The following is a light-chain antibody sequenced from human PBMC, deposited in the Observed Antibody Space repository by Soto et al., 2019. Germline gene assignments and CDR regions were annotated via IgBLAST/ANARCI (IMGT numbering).Light chain of an antibody. Sequence: DIPMTQSPSSLSASVGDRVTITCRASQSISNYLHWYQQQEGKAPNLLIYAATTLQSGVPSRFSGCRSGTYFSLTINSLQPEDFGTYYCQQGYSSPRTFGQGTKVEVK. J-gene: IGKJ1*01. CDR1: QSISNY. CDR2: AAT. V-gene: IGKV1-39*01. CDR3: QQGYSSPRT.